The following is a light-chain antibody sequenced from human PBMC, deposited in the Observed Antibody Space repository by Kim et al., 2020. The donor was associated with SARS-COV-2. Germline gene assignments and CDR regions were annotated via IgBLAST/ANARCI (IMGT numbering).Light chain of an antibody. CDR2: EVS. J-gene: IGLJ2*01. CDR1: STDIGTYDY. CDR3: SSYTTTSTIF. Sequence: QSALTQPASVSGSPGQSITISCTGTSTDIGTYDYVSWYQQHPGKAPKLMIYEVSERPSGISTRFSGSKSGNTAFLTISGLQAEDEADYYCSSYTTTSTIFFGGGTQLTVL. V-gene: IGLV2-14*01.